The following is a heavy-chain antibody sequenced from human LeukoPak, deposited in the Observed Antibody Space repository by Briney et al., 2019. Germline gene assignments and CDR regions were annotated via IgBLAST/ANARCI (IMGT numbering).Heavy chain of an antibody. Sequence: SETLSLTCAVYGGSFSGYYWSWIRQPPGKGLEWIGEINHSGSTYYNPSLKSRVTISVDTSKNQFSLKLSSVTAADTAVYYCARGSYYDSSGYYSIGVVDYWGQGTLVTVSS. V-gene: IGHV4-34*01. J-gene: IGHJ4*02. D-gene: IGHD3-22*01. CDR2: INHSGST. CDR3: ARGSYYDSSGYYSIGVVDY. CDR1: GGSFSGYY.